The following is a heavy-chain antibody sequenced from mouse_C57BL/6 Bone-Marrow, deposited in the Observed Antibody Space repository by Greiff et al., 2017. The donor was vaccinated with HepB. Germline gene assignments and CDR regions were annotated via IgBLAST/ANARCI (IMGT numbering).Heavy chain of an antibody. V-gene: IGHV5-17*01. Sequence: DVHLVESGGGLVKPGGSLKLSCAASGFTFSDYGMHWVRQAPEKGLEWVAYISSGSSTIYYADTVKGRFTISRDNAKNTLFLQMTSLRSEDTAMYYCARTPYYYGSSYLYYFDYWGQGTTLTVSS. J-gene: IGHJ2*01. CDR1: GFTFSDYG. CDR2: ISSGSSTI. D-gene: IGHD1-1*01. CDR3: ARTPYYYGSSYLYYFDY.